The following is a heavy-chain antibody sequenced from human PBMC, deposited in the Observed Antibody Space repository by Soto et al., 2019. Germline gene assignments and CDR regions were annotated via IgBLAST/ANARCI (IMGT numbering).Heavy chain of an antibody. CDR2: IGNDGAVR. CDR3: AKETIAVAGPNYFDF. D-gene: IGHD6-19*01. Sequence: PGGSLRLSCVGSGFNFGDYGMHWVRHTPGKGLEWVAVIGNDGAVRFYGDSVKGRFTISRDNSRSTFFLQMSSLRPEDTAIYYFAKETIAVAGPNYFDFWGQGTQVTVSS. V-gene: IGHV3-30*18. J-gene: IGHJ4*02. CDR1: GFNFGDYG.